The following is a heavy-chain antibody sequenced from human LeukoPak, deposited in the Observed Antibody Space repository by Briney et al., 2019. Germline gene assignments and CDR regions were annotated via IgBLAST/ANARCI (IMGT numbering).Heavy chain of an antibody. CDR3: ARHGSYSLAF. D-gene: IGHD2-15*01. CDR2: IFYIGSA. J-gene: IGHJ4*02. Sequence: SSETLSLTCAVSGVSICSGGYWSWVRQPPGKGLEWIGQIFYIGSAHYNPSFESRVIMSIDNSRNQLSLRFNSVTAADTAVYYCARHGSYSLAFWGQGALVTVSS. V-gene: IGHV4-4*02. CDR1: GVSICSGGY.